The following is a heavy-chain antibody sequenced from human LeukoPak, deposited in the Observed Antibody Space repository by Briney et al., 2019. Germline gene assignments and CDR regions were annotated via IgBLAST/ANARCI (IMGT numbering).Heavy chain of an antibody. CDR2: INSDGSST. D-gene: IGHD3-3*01. V-gene: IGHV3-74*01. CDR3: ARAPYYDFWSGYPPDY. Sequence: PGGSLRLSCAASGFTFRSYWMHWVRQAPGKGLVWVSRINSDGSSTNYADSVKGRSTISRDNAKNTLYLQMNSLRAEDTAVYYCARAPYYDFWSGYPPDYWGQGTLVTVSS. CDR1: GFTFRSYW. J-gene: IGHJ4*02.